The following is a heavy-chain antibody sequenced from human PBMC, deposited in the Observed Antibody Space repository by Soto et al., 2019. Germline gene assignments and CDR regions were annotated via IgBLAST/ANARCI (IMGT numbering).Heavy chain of an antibody. CDR1: GFTFSSYA. CDR2: ISGSGGST. D-gene: IGHD3-22*01. V-gene: IGHV3-23*01. J-gene: IGHJ4*02. Sequence: GWSLRLSCAASGFTFSSYAMSWVRQAPGQGLEWVSAISGSGGSTYYADSVKGRFTISRDNSKNTLYLQMNSLRAEDTAVYYCAKDPPYYYDSSGYPFDYWGQGTLVTVSS. CDR3: AKDPPYYYDSSGYPFDY.